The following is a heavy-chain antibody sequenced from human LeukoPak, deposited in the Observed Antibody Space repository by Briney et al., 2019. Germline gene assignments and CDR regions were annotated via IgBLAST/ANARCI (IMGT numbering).Heavy chain of an antibody. J-gene: IGHJ4*02. CDR3: ARAPSGCGGTCPSDH. D-gene: IGHD2-15*01. CDR2: IHDNGDS. Sequence: SETLSLTCTVSGGSISNYFWSWIRRPAGKGLEWIGRIHDNGDSNHNPSLKSRVTMSLGTSRNQVSLKLASVTAADTAVYYCARAPSGCGGTCPSDHWGPGTQATVSS. V-gene: IGHV4-4*07. CDR1: GGSISNYF.